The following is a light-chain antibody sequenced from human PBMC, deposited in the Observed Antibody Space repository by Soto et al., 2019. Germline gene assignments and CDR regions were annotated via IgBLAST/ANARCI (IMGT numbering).Light chain of an antibody. Sequence: QSVPTQPPSASSTPGQTVTTSCSGSTSNIGTFYVYWYQHLPVTAPNLLICLGDQRASGVSDRFSGSKSGTSASLAINGLRSDDEADYYCAAWDDNLNADVFGSGTKGTVL. V-gene: IGLV1-47*02. CDR3: AAWDDNLNADV. CDR1: TSNIGTFY. CDR2: LGD. J-gene: IGLJ1*01.